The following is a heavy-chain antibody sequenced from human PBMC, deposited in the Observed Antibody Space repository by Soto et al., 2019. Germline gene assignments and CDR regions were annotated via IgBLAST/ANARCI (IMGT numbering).Heavy chain of an antibody. CDR2: TYYRSKWST. D-gene: IGHD3-10*01. CDR1: GDSVSSKSAT. J-gene: IGHJ4*02. Sequence: SQTLSLTCAISGDSVSSKSATWNWIRQAPSRGLEWLGRTYYRSKWSTDYAVSLRGRITVSPESSKNQFSLRLASLTPEDTAVYYCARALAGSYDYWGQGTLVTVSS. CDR3: ARALAGSYDY. V-gene: IGHV6-1*01.